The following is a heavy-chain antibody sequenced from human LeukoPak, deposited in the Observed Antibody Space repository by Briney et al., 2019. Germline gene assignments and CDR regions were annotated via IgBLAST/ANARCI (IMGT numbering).Heavy chain of an antibody. CDR3: AKDELSYQLPTLFDY. V-gene: IGHV3-23*01. CDR2: ISDGVGSA. CDR1: GFTISTYA. D-gene: IGHD2-2*01. J-gene: IGHJ4*02. Sequence: PGGALRLSCVASGFTISTYAMGWARQAPGKGLEWVSGISDGVGSAYYADSVKGRFTISRDNSKNTLYLQMNSLRAEDTAVYYCAKDELSYQLPTLFDYWGQGTLVTVSS.